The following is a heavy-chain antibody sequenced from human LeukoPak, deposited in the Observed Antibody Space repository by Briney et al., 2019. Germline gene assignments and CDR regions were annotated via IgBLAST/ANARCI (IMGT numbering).Heavy chain of an antibody. CDR3: ARDSSSGPTWSFVL. V-gene: IGHV3-53*01. D-gene: IGHD6-13*01. J-gene: IGHJ2*01. Sequence: PGGSLRLSCAASGFTVSSNYMSWVRQAPGKGLEWVSVIYSGGSTYYADSVKGRFTISRDNSKNTLYLQMNSLRAEDTAVYYCARDSSSGPTWSFVLWGGGTLVTVSS. CDR2: IYSGGST. CDR1: GFTVSSNY.